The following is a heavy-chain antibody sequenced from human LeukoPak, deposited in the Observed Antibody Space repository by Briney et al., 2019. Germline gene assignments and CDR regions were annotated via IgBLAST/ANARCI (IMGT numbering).Heavy chain of an antibody. CDR3: AKAVAVAGHGEY. V-gene: IGHV3-23*01. CDR1: GFTFSSYA. CDR2: ISGSSGST. J-gene: IGHJ4*02. D-gene: IGHD6-19*01. Sequence: GGSLRLSCAASGFTFSSYAMSWVRQAPGEGLEWVSAISGSSGSTYYADSVKGRFTISRNNSKNTLYLQMNSLRAEDTAVYYCAKAVAVAGHGEYWGQGTLVTVSS.